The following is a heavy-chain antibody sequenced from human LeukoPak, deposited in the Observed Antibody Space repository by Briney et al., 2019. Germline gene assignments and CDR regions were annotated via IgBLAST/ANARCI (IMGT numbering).Heavy chain of an antibody. J-gene: IGHJ4*02. D-gene: IGHD6-13*01. V-gene: IGHV4-61*02. CDR1: GGSISSGDYY. Sequence: SQTLSLTCTVSGGSISSGDYYWSWIRQPAGKGLEWIGRIYVSGTIDYNPSLKSRVTISVDTSKNQISLELRSVTAADTAVYYCARGYSTWSHDYWGQGTLVTVSS. CDR3: ARGYSTWSHDY. CDR2: IYVSGTI.